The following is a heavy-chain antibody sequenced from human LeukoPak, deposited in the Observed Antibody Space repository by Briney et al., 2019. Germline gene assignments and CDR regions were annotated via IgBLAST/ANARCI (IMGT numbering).Heavy chain of an antibody. D-gene: IGHD3-22*01. V-gene: IGHV4-59*01. CDR1: GDSISGYY. CDR3: ARELYESSGYSI. Sequence: SETLSLTCTVSGDSISGYYWSWIRQPPGKGLEWIGYIYYSGSTNYNPSLKSRVTISVDTSKNQFSLKLSSVTAADTAVYYCARELYESSGYSIWGQGTMVTVSS. J-gene: IGHJ3*02. CDR2: IYYSGST.